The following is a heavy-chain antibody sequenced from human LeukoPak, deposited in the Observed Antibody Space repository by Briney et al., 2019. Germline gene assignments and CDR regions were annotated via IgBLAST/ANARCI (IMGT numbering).Heavy chain of an antibody. CDR3: VRANRLRAPTGAFHV. D-gene: IGHD5/OR15-5a*01. Sequence: GRSLRLSCEASGFTFSNDIQWVRQAPGKGLEWVALIWHDGINKYYLDSVKGRFIISRDNSENTVSLQMNSLRLEDTAVYYCVRANRLRAPTGAFHVWGQGTMVTVTS. V-gene: IGHV3-33*01. J-gene: IGHJ3*01. CDR1: GFTFSND. CDR2: IWHDGINK.